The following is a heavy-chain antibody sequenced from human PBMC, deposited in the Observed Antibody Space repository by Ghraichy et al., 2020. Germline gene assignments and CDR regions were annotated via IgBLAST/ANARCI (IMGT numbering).Heavy chain of an antibody. CDR3: ASHRAGGDQNFDY. J-gene: IGHJ4*02. Sequence: SETLSLTCTVSGGSIINSDYYWGWIRQPPGKGLEWIGRIYYSGSSYYNPSLKSRVTISVDTSKNQFSLNLYSVTAADTAVYYCASHRAGGDQNFDYWGQGTLVTVSS. D-gene: IGHD4-17*01. CDR2: IYYSGSS. V-gene: IGHV4-39*07. CDR1: GGSIINSDYY.